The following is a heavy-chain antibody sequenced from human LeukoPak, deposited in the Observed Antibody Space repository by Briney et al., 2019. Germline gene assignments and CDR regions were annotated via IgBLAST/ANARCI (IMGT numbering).Heavy chain of an antibody. CDR3: AKDLLNYYDSSGYDRNAFDI. V-gene: IGHV3-23*01. J-gene: IGHJ3*02. Sequence: PGGSLRLSCADSGFTFSSYAMSWVRQAPGKGLEWVSAISGSGGSTYYADSVKGRFTISRDNSKNTLYLQMNSLRAGDTAVYYCAKDLLNYYDSSGYDRNAFDIWGQGTMVTVSS. CDR2: ISGSGGST. CDR1: GFTFSSYA. D-gene: IGHD3-22*01.